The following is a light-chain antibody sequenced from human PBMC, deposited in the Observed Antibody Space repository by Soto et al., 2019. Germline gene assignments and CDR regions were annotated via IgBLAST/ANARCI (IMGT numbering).Light chain of an antibody. CDR3: AAWDDSLNASYV. V-gene: IGLV1-44*01. J-gene: IGLJ1*01. Sequence: QSVLTPPPSASGTPGQGVTISCSGSSSNIGSNTVNWYQQPPGTAPKLLIYSNNQRPSGVPDRFSGSKSGTSASLAISGLQSEDEADYYCAAWDDSLNASYVFGTGTKVTVL. CDR1: SSNIGSNT. CDR2: SNN.